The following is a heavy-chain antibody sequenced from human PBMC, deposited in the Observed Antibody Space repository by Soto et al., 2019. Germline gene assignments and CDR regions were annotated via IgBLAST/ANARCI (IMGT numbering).Heavy chain of an antibody. CDR3: ARDRIAEAGPSYY. CDR1: GYTFSSYG. Sequence: ASVKVSCKPSGYTFSSYGISWVRQAPGQGLEWVGWISPYNGNRNYEQKLQDRVTMTTDTSTSTAYMELRSLRSDDTAVYYWARDRIAEAGPSYYWGQGNLVTVSS. V-gene: IGHV1-18*04. CDR2: ISPYNGNR. D-gene: IGHD6-13*01. J-gene: IGHJ4*02.